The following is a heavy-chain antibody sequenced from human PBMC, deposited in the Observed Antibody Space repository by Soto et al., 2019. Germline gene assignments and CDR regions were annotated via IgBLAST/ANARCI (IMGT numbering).Heavy chain of an antibody. CDR2: ISYDGSNK. CDR1: GFTFSSYG. Sequence: GGSLRLSCAASGFTFSSYGMHWVRQAPGKGLEWVAVISYDGSNKYYADSVKGRFTISRDNSKNTLYLQMNSLRAEDTAVYYCAKEGRGYCSSTSCHKVYGMDVWGQGTTVTVSS. D-gene: IGHD2-2*02. CDR3: AKEGRGYCSSTSCHKVYGMDV. J-gene: IGHJ6*02. V-gene: IGHV3-30*18.